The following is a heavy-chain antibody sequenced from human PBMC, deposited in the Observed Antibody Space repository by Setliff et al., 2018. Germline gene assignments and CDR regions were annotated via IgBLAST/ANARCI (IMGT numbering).Heavy chain of an antibody. CDR2: INHRGST. D-gene: IGHD2-21*01. Sequence: PSETLSLTCVVYGDSFSDYYWSWIRQPPGKGLEWIEEINHRGSTNYSPSLRSRVTMSVDTSKKQLSLKLSTVTAADTGVYYCATRTFAVIPHSGLGLDYFYGMDVWGRGTTVTVSS. CDR3: ATRTFAVIPHSGLGLDYFYGMDV. J-gene: IGHJ6*02. CDR1: GDSFSDYY. V-gene: IGHV4-34*01.